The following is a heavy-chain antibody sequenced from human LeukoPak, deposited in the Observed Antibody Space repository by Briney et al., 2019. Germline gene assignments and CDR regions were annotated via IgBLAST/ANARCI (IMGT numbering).Heavy chain of an antibody. D-gene: IGHD1-26*01. V-gene: IGHV1-2*02. CDR2: INPNSGDA. CDR1: GYTFTGYY. Sequence: GASVKVSCKASGYTFTGYYIHWVRQAPGQGLEWRGWINPNSGDARYIQKFQGRVTMTRDTSISTAYVELIRLRSDDTAVYYCARDGAVNTFDYWGQGTLVGVSS. CDR3: ARDGAVNTFDY. J-gene: IGHJ4*02.